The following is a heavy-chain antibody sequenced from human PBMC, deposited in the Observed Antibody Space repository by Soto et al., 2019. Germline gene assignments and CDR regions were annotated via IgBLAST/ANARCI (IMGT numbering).Heavy chain of an antibody. CDR3: ARETLAAAYAFDI. Sequence: GGSLRLSCAAPGFTFSSYSMNWVRQAPGKGLEWVSSISSSSSYIYYADSVKGRFTISRDNAKNSLYLQMNSLRAEDTAVYYCARETLAAAYAFDIWGQGTMVTVSS. CDR1: GFTFSSYS. CDR2: ISSSSSYI. J-gene: IGHJ3*02. D-gene: IGHD2-15*01. V-gene: IGHV3-21*01.